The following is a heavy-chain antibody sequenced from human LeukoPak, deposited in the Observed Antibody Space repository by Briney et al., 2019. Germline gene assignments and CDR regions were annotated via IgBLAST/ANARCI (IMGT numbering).Heavy chain of an antibody. V-gene: IGHV3-9*01. Sequence: GGSLILSCAASGFTFDNYAMHWVRQAPGKGLEGVSGISWNGARIGYADSVKGRFTISRDNAKNSLYLQMNSLRAEDTALYYCAKDIRYDSTSALDYWGQGTLVTVSS. CDR2: ISWNGARI. CDR3: AKDIRYDSTSALDY. CDR1: GFTFDNYA. J-gene: IGHJ4*02. D-gene: IGHD3-22*01.